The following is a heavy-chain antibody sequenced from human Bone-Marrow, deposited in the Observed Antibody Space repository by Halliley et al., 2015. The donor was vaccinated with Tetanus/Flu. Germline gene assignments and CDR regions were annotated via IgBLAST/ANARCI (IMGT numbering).Heavy chain of an antibody. CDR3: AGGRREIDY. Sequence: TLSLTCSVSDGSVTTTDSYWGWIRQPPGKGLEWIGYLYYDGDTKYNPSLKSRVTISVDTSKNQFSLKLSSVTAADTAVYYCAGGRREIDYWGQGTLVTVSS. V-gene: IGHV4-61*08. CDR2: LYYDGDT. J-gene: IGHJ4*02. CDR1: DGSVTTTDSY. D-gene: IGHD1-26*01.